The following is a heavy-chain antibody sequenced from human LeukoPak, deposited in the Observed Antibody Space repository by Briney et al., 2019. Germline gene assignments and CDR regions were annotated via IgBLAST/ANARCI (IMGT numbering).Heavy chain of an antibody. Sequence: TGGSLRLSCAASGFTFSSYAMHWVRQAPGKGLEWVTFISYDGSEKQYADSVKGRFTISRDNFNNRLYLQMSSLRAEDTAVYYCASHSSPDFWGQGTLVTVSS. CDR1: GFTFSSYA. CDR3: ASHSSPDF. J-gene: IGHJ4*02. D-gene: IGHD6-19*01. CDR2: ISYDGSEK. V-gene: IGHV3-30*04.